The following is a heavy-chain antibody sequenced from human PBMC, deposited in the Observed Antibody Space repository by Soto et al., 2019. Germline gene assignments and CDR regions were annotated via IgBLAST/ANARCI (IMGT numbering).Heavy chain of an antibody. Sequence: QPGGSLRLSCAASGFTFSSYAMSWVRQAPGKGLEWVSAISGSGGSTYYADSVKGRFTISRDNSKNTLYLQMNSLRAEDTAVYYCATQYEPFVAVAGLSNYWGQGTLVTVSS. CDR3: ATQYEPFVAVAGLSNY. J-gene: IGHJ4*02. D-gene: IGHD6-19*01. CDR2: ISGSGGST. V-gene: IGHV3-23*01. CDR1: GFTFSSYA.